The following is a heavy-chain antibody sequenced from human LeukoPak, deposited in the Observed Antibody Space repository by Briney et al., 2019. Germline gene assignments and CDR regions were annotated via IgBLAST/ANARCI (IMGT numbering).Heavy chain of an antibody. CDR2: IIPIFGTA. D-gene: IGHD7-27*01. Sequence: PAASVKVSCKASGGTFSSYAISWVRQAPGQGLEWMGGIIPIFGTANYAQKFQGRVTITADESTSTAYMELSSLRSEDTAVYYCVRTPPNWGADFWGQGTLVTVSS. V-gene: IGHV1-69*01. CDR1: GGTFSSYA. J-gene: IGHJ4*02. CDR3: VRTPPNWGADF.